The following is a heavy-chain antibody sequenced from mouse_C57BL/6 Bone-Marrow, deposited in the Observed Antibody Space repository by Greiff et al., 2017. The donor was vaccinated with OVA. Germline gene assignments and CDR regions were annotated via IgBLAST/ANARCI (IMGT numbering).Heavy chain of an antibody. CDR3: ARDEGYDYDDLAY. J-gene: IGHJ3*01. V-gene: IGHV3-6*01. D-gene: IGHD2-4*01. CDR2: ISYDGSN. CDR1: GYSITSGYY. Sequence: VQLKESGPGLVKPSQSLSLTCSVTGYSITSGYYWNWIRQFPGNKLEWMGYISYDGSNNYNPSLKNRISITRDTSKNQFFLKLNSVTTEDTATYYCARDEGYDYDDLAYWGQGTLVTVSA.